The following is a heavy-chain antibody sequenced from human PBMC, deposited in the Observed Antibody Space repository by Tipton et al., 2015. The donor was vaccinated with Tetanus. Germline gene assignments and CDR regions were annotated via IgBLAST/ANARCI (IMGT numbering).Heavy chain of an antibody. CDR3: VRGQVSAMDV. CDR1: GDSVSRNNIA. J-gene: IGHJ6*02. CDR2: TYYASKWVN. V-gene: IGHV6-1*01. Sequence: GLVKPSQTLSLTCAISGDSVSRNNIAWNWIRQSPSRGLEWLGRTYYASKWVNNYAASVKSRLNINPDTSKNQFSLHLSSVTLEDSAVYYCVRGQVSAMDVWGQGTTVVVSS.